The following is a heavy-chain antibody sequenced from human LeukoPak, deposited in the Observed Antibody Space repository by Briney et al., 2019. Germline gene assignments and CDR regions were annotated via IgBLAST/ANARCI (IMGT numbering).Heavy chain of an antibody. CDR2: INQDGSDK. D-gene: IGHD2-2*01. CDR3: ASRYCSTPTFPYLGVFDY. Sequence: GGSLRLSCAASGLSFSNCWMSWVRQSPGKGLEWVANINQDGSDKYYVDPVKGRFTISRDNAKNLVFLQMNSLRAEETAVYYCASRYCSTPTFPYLGVFDYWGQGALVTVSS. J-gene: IGHJ4*02. CDR1: GLSFSNCW. V-gene: IGHV3-7*01.